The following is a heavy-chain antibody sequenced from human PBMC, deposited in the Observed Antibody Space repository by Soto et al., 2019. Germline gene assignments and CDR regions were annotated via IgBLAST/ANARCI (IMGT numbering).Heavy chain of an antibody. CDR1: GFTFSSYA. Sequence: ESGGGVVQPGRSLRLSCAASGFTFSSYAMHWVRQAPGKGLEWVAVISYDGSNKYYADSVKGRFTIARDNSKNTLYLQMNSLRAEDTAVYYCAREEPSGEGAYDYWGQGTLVTVSS. V-gene: IGHV3-30-3*01. D-gene: IGHD1-26*01. CDR3: AREEPSGEGAYDY. CDR2: ISYDGSNK. J-gene: IGHJ4*02.